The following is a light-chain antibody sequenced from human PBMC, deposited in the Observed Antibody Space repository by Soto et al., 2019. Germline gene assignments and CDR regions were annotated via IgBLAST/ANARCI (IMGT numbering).Light chain of an antibody. V-gene: IGLV2-11*01. J-gene: IGLJ2*01. CDR1: SSDVGGYIY. CDR3: CSYAGSYTVV. Sequence: QSALTQPRSVSGSPGQSVTISCTGTSSDVGGYIYVSWYQQHPGKAPKLMIYDIIKRPSGVPDRFSGSKSGNTASLTISGLQAEDGADYYCCSYAGSYTVVFGGGTKLTVL. CDR2: DII.